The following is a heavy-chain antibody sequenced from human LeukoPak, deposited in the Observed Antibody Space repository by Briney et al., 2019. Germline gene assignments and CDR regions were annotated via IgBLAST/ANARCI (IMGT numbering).Heavy chain of an antibody. Sequence: GGSLRLSCAASGFTFSSYSMNWVRQAPGKGLEWVSYISSSSSTIYYADSVKGRFTISRDNAKNSLYLQMNSLRAEDTAVYYCANLDYYDSSGYLIDYWGQGTLVTVSS. J-gene: IGHJ4*02. CDR3: ANLDYYDSSGYLIDY. V-gene: IGHV3-48*01. CDR2: ISSSSSTI. CDR1: GFTFSSYS. D-gene: IGHD3-22*01.